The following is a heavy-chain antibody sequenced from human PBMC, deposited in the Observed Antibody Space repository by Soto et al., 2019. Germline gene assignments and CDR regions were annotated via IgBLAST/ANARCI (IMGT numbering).Heavy chain of an antibody. CDR3: ARGSGTTSEGSLFDY. Sequence: QGQLVQSGAEMRQPGASVKVSCKASGYTFAIYGINWVRQAPGQGLERMGWIGAYNGDTDYAQTLQTRVTMTADASTSTAYMELRSLRSDDTGVYYCARGSGTTSEGSLFDYWGQGTLVTVSS. V-gene: IGHV1-18*01. J-gene: IGHJ4*02. CDR2: IGAYNGDT. D-gene: IGHD1-1*01. CDR1: GYTFAIYG.